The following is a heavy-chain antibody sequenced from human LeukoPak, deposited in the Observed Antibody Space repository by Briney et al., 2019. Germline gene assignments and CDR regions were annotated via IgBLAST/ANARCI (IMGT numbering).Heavy chain of an antibody. J-gene: IGHJ4*02. CDR1: GYTFTSYY. CDR2: MNPNSGNT. D-gene: IGHD3-10*01. CDR3: ARDSGPGYGSGSPDFDY. V-gene: IGHV1-8*03. Sequence: ASVKVSCRASGYTFTSYYMHWVRQAPGQGLEWMGWMNPNSGNTGYAQKFQGRVTITRNTSISTAYMELSSLRSEDTAVYYCARDSGPGYGSGSPDFDYWGQGTLVTVSS.